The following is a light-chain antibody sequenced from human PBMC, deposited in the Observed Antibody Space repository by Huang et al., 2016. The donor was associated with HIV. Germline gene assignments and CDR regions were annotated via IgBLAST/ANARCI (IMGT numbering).Light chain of an antibody. J-gene: IGKJ2*01. Sequence: DIQMTQSPSSLSASVGDRVIITCQASQDINGHLNWYQQKPGQAPKLLISGTSYLETGVTSRFSGSVSGTGFSLTITSLQAEDTATYYCQQYDNLYTFGPGTKLEIK. V-gene: IGKV1-33*01. CDR2: GTS. CDR1: QDINGH. CDR3: QQYDNLYT.